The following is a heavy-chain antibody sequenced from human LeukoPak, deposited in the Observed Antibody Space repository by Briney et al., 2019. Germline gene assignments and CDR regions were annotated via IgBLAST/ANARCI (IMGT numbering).Heavy chain of an antibody. CDR2: VSRSGSA. CDR1: SYSINNGYL. D-gene: IGHD3-10*01. J-gene: IGHJ4*02. CDR3: ARGTMVRGVIIEDY. Sequence: SETLSLTCTVSSYSINNGYLWAGIRQPLGKGLEWIGSVSRSGSAYYNPSLNSRVTISVDTSKNQFSLKFNSVTAADTAVYYCARGTMVRGVIIEDYWGQGTLVTVSS. V-gene: IGHV4-38-2*02.